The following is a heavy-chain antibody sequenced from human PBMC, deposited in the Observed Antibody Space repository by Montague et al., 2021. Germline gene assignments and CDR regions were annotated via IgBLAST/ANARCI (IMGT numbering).Heavy chain of an antibody. CDR3: ARRPRITVTGRFDL. Sequence: SETLSLTCAGSGGSFNDYYWSWIRQSPGQGLEWIGDITHNGRTNSNPPLKSRVTLSVDTSKSHFSLNLTSVTAADTAVYFCARRPRITVTGRFDLWGEGTLVTVSS. D-gene: IGHD4-11*01. V-gene: IGHV4-34*01. CDR2: ITHNGRT. CDR1: GGSFNDYY. J-gene: IGHJ4*02.